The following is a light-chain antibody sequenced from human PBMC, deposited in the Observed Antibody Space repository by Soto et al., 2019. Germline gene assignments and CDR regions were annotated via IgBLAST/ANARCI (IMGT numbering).Light chain of an antibody. CDR2: ELS. V-gene: IGLV2-14*01. CDR3: SSYTGSNLVI. CDR1: TSDVGGYNY. Sequence: QSALTQPASVSGSPGQSITISCTGTTSDVGGYNYVSWYQQHPGKAPKLMIYELSNRPSGVSDRFSGSRSDNTASLTISGLQPDGEADYYCSSYTGSNLVIFGGGTKVTVL. J-gene: IGLJ2*01.